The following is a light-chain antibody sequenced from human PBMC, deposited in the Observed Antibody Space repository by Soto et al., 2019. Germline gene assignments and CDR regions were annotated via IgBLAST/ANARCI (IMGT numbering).Light chain of an antibody. J-gene: IGKJ4*01. CDR2: DAS. V-gene: IGKV3-11*01. CDR3: QQRSNWPLLT. Sequence: EIVLTQSPATLSLSPGERATLSCRASQSVSSYLAWYQQKPGQAPRLLIYDASNRATGIPARFSGSGYGTDFTLTISSLEREDFAVYYCQQRSNWPLLTFGGGTKLEIK. CDR1: QSVSSY.